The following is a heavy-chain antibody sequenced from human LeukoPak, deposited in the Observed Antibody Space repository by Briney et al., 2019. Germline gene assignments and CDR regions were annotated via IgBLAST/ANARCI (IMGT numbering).Heavy chain of an antibody. V-gene: IGHV1-18*01. J-gene: IGHJ6*02. CDR2: ISAYNGNT. D-gene: IGHD4-17*01. Sequence: GASVKVSCKASGYTFTSYGISWVRQAPGQGLQWMGWISAYNGNTNYAQKLQGRVTMTTDTSTSTAYMELRSLRSDDTSVYYCARDSATVTTLKSDYYYYGMDVWGQGTTVTVSS. CDR3: ARDSATVTTLKSDYYYYGMDV. CDR1: GYTFTSYG.